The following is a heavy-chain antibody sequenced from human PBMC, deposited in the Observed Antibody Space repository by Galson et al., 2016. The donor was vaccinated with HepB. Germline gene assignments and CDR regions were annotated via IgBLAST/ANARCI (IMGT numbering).Heavy chain of an antibody. J-gene: IGHJ4*02. D-gene: IGHD2-8*02. V-gene: IGHV3-30-3*01. CDR1: GFTFSTCT. Sequence: SLRLSCAASGFTFSTCTMHWVRQTPGKGLEWVSLISHDGSNQYYADSVKGRFTISRDNSKNMLNLQMNSLRAEDTAVYYCARDSASTGLFDYWGQGTLVTVSS. CDR3: ARDSASTGLFDY. CDR2: ISHDGSNQ.